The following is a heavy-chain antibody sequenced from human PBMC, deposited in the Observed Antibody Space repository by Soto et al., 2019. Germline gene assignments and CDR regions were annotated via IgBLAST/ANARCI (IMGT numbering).Heavy chain of an antibody. D-gene: IGHD3-22*01. CDR3: ARLYTYGYYHFDH. CDR2: IYYTGTT. CDR1: GDSISGGNYY. Sequence: SETLSHTCTVSGDSISGGNYYWTWIRQHPGRGLEWIGYIYYTGTTHYSPSLQSRVTMSVDTSKNQISLTLTSLTPADTAVYFCARLYTYGYYHFDHWGQGTLVTVSS. J-gene: IGHJ4*02. V-gene: IGHV4-31*03.